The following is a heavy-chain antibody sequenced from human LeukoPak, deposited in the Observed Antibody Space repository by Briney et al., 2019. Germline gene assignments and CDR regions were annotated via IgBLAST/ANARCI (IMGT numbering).Heavy chain of an antibody. CDR1: GFTVSSNY. Sequence: GGSLRLSCAASGFTVSSNYLSWVRQAPGEGLEWVSVIYSGGSTYYADSVKGRFTISRDNSKNTLYLQMNSLRAEDTAVYYCASAVDTAMVGAFDIWGQGTMVTVSS. CDR3: ASAVDTAMVGAFDI. CDR2: IYSGGST. D-gene: IGHD5-18*01. V-gene: IGHV3-53*01. J-gene: IGHJ3*02.